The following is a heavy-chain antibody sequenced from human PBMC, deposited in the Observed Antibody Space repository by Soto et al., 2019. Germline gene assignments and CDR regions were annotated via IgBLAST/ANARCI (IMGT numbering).Heavy chain of an antibody. D-gene: IGHD3-3*01. CDR1: GGSFSGYY. J-gene: IGHJ5*02. CDR2: INHSGST. Sequence: SETLSLTCAVYGGSFSGYYWSWIRQPPGKGLEWIGEINHSGSTNYNPSLKSRVTISVDTSKNQFSLKLSSVTAADTAVYYCARGTRGATIFGVVITNEFDPWGQGTLVTVSS. CDR3: ARGTRGATIFGVVITNEFDP. V-gene: IGHV4-34*01.